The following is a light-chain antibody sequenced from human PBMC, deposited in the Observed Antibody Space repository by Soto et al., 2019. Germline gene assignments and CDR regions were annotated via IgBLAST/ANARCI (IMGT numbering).Light chain of an antibody. CDR3: KQSYSTLLT. V-gene: IGKV1-5*01. CDR2: DAS. CDR1: QNIRSR. J-gene: IGKJ4*01. Sequence: DFQMTQSPSTLSASVGDRVTITCRASQNIRSRLAWFQQKPGKAPKLLIYDASSLESGVPQRFSGSGSGTEFTLTISSLQTDDFSTYYCKQSYSTLLTFGGGTKVDIK.